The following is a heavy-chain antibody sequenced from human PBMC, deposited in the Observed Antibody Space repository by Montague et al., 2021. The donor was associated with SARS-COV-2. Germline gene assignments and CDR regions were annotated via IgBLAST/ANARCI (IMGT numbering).Heavy chain of an antibody. V-gene: IGHV2-70*11. CDR1: GFSLSTSGMC. D-gene: IGHD3-10*01. CDR3: ARIYYGSGSSPLAY. CDR2: IDWDDDK. J-gene: IGHJ4*02. Sequence: PALVKPTQTLTLTCTFSGFSLSTSGMCVSWIRQPPGKALEWLARIDWDDDKYYSTSLKTRLTISKDTSKNQVVLTMTNMDPVDTATYYCARIYYGSGSSPLAYWGQGTLVPVSS.